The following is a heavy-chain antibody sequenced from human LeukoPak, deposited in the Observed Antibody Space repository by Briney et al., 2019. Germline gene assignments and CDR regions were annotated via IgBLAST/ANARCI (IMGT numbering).Heavy chain of an antibody. CDR3: ARAYYYGSGSYGLDY. V-gene: IGHV4-59*01. CDR2: IYSSGST. CDR1: GFTFSSYS. D-gene: IGHD3-10*01. Sequence: GSLRLSCAASGFTFSSYSMNWVRQAPGKGLEWIGYIYSSGSTNYNPSLKSRLTISVDASKNQFSLKLTSVTAADTAVYYCARAYYYGSGSYGLDYWGQGTLVTVSS. J-gene: IGHJ4*02.